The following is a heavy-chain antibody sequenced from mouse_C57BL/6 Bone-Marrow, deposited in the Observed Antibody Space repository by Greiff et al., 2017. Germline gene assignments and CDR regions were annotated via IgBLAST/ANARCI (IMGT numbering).Heavy chain of an antibody. D-gene: IGHD1-1*01. CDR1: GFTFSSYT. CDR3: SSQVTTVQATKYFDV. J-gene: IGHJ1*03. V-gene: IGHV5-9*01. CDR2: ISGGGGNT. Sequence: EVHLVESGGGLVKPGGSLKLSCAASGFTFSSYTMSWVRQTPEKRLQWVAAISGGGGNTYYPDSVKGRFTISRDNDKNILYLQMSRLRSEATALYYCSSQVTTVQATKYFDVWGTGTTVTVSS.